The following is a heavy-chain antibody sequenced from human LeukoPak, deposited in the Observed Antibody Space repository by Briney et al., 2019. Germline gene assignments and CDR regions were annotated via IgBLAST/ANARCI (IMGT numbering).Heavy chain of an antibody. V-gene: IGHV4-59*01. CDR2: IYYSGST. Sequence: SETLSLTCTVSGGSISSYYWSWIRQPPGKGLEWIGYIYYSGSTNYNPSLKSRVTISVDTSKNQFSLKLSSVTAADTAVYYCARDLHGDYAGWYFDLWGRGTLVTVSS. J-gene: IGHJ2*01. CDR3: ARDLHGDYAGWYFDL. D-gene: IGHD4-17*01. CDR1: GGSISSYY.